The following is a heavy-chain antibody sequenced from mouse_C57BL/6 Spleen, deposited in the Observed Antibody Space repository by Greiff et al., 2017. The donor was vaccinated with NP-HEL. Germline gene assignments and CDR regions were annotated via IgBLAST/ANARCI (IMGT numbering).Heavy chain of an antibody. V-gene: IGHV1-55*01. CDR1: GYTFTSYW. J-gene: IGHJ4*01. CDR3: ARSGLWLRQDAMDY. Sequence: VQLQQSGAELVKPGASVKMSCKASGYTFTSYWITWVKQRPGQGLEWIGDIYPGSGSTNYNEKFKSKATLTVDTSSRTAYMQLSSLTSEDSAVYYCARSGLWLRQDAMDYWGQGTSVTVSS. D-gene: IGHD2-2*01. CDR2: IYPGSGST.